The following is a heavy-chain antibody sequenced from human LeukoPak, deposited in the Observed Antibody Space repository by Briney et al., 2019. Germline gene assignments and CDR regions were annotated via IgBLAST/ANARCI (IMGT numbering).Heavy chain of an antibody. D-gene: IGHD5-12*01. CDR3: AATWMSWDESGAFDI. CDR1: GFTFTSSA. J-gene: IGHJ3*02. V-gene: IGHV1-58*02. CDR2: IVVGSGNT. Sequence: ASVKVSCKASGFTFTSSAMQWVRQARGQRLEWIGWIVVGSGNTNYAQKFQERVTITRDMSTSTAYMELSSLRSEDTAVYYCAATWMSWDESGAFDIWGQGTMDTVSS.